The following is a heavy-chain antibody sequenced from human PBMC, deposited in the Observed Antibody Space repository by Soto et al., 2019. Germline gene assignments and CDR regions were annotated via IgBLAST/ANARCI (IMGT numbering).Heavy chain of an antibody. V-gene: IGHV3-15*07. Sequence: EVQLVESGGGLVKPGGSLRLSCAASGFTFSNAWMNWVRQAPGKGLEWVGRIKSKTDGGTTDYAAPVKGRFTISRDDSKNTLYLQMNSLKTEDTAVYYCTTELPTPTLRYFDWLSSGGSYYYYYGMDVWGQGTTVTVSS. D-gene: IGHD3-9*01. J-gene: IGHJ6*02. CDR1: GFTFSNAW. CDR3: TTELPTPTLRYFDWLSSGGSYYYYYGMDV. CDR2: IKSKTDGGTT.